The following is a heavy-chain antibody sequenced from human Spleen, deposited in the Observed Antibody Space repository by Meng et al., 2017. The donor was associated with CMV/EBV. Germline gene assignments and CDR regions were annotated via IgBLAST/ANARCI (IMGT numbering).Heavy chain of an antibody. CDR2: IYSGGST. J-gene: IGHJ4*02. CDR1: GFTFSSFG. D-gene: IGHD3-10*01. CDR3: ARKIGEDLDY. V-gene: IGHV3-53*01. Sequence: GESLKISCAASGFTFSSFGMNWVRQAPGKGLEWVSVIYSGGSTYYADSVKGRFTISRDNSKNTLYLQMNSLRAEDTAVYYSARKIGEDLDYWGQGTLVTVSS.